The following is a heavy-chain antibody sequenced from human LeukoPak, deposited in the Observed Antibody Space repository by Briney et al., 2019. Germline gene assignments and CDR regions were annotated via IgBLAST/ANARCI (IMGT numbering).Heavy chain of an antibody. CDR2: INPNSGGT. Sequence: ASVKVSCKASGYTFTGYYMHWVRQAPGQGLEWMGWINPNSGGTNYAQKFQGRVTMTRDTSTSTVYMELRSLRSEDTAVYYCARLPWETSRPPEPDYWGQGTLVTVSS. CDR1: GYTFTGYY. J-gene: IGHJ4*02. CDR3: ARLPWETSRPPEPDY. D-gene: IGHD1-14*01. V-gene: IGHV1-2*02.